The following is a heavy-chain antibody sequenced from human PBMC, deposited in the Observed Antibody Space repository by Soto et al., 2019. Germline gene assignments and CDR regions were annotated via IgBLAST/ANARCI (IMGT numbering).Heavy chain of an antibody. D-gene: IGHD3-10*01. CDR2: IYSGGSP. Sequence: GGSLRLSCAASGFTVSDNYMTWVRQAPGKGLEWVSAIYSGGSPYYADSVKGRFTISRDNSKNTVFLQMNSLRAEDTAVYYCARVSSSAPINGFDIWGQGTMVTVSS. CDR3: ARVSSSAPINGFDI. CDR1: GFTVSDNY. V-gene: IGHV3-53*01. J-gene: IGHJ3*02.